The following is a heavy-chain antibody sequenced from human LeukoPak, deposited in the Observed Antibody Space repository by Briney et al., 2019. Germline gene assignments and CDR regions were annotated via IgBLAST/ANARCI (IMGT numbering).Heavy chain of an antibody. J-gene: IGHJ5*01. CDR1: GFIVSSNY. Sequence: PGGSLRLSCAASGFIVSSNYLSWVRQAPGKGLEWVSVIYSGGSTYYADSVKGRFTISRDNSKNTLYLQMNSLRAEDTAVYYCARDRSGWYDSWGQGTLVTVSS. D-gene: IGHD3-3*01. CDR2: IYSGGST. V-gene: IGHV3-53*01. CDR3: ARDRSGWYDS.